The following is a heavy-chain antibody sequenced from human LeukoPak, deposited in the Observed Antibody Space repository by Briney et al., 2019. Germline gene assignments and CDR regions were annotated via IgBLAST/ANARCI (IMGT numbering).Heavy chain of an antibody. CDR2: IIRIFGTA. D-gene: IGHD6-13*01. CDR1: GGTFSSYA. CDR3: ARYPIAAAGTFRHRAFDY. J-gene: IGHJ4*02. Sequence: SVKVSCKASGGTFSSYAISWVRQAPGQGLEWMGGIIRIFGTANYAQKFQGRVTITADESTSTAYMELSSLRSEDTAVYYCARYPIAAAGTFRHRAFDYWGQGTLVTVSS. V-gene: IGHV1-69*13.